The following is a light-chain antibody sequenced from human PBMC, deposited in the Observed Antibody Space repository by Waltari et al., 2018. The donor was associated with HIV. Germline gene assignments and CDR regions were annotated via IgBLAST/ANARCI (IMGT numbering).Light chain of an antibody. Sequence: DIVMTQSPDSLAVPLGERATITCNSSQTVLYSSNKNNFLSRYQQKPGQPPKLLISWATTPDSGVPDRFSGTGSGTDLTLTVSSLQAEDVAFYYCQQYYSTTYTFGRGTKV. J-gene: IGKJ2*01. CDR1: QTVLYSSNKNNF. CDR2: WAT. V-gene: IGKV4-1*01. CDR3: QQYYSTTYT.